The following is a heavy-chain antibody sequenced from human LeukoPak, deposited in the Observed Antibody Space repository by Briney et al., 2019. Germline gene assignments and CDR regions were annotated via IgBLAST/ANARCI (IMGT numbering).Heavy chain of an antibody. V-gene: IGHV3-30*18. D-gene: IGHD3-10*01. CDR3: AKVVLSHYYYFGMDV. CDR1: GFTLSSYA. CDR2: MSYDGSNK. J-gene: IGHJ6*02. Sequence: AGGSLRLSCAASGFTLSSYAMSWVRQAPGKGLEWVAVMSYDGSNKYYAESLKGRFTISRDNSKNMLYLEMNSLRAEDTAVYYCAKVVLSHYYYFGMDVWGQGTTVTVSS.